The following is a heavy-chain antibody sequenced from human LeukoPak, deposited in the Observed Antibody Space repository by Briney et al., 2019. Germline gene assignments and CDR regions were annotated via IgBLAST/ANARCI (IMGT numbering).Heavy chain of an antibody. J-gene: IGHJ5*01. D-gene: IGHD2-21*01. V-gene: IGHV3-74*01. CDR2: INSDGSST. Sequence: VPLGGSLRLSCAASGFTFSSYWMHWVRQAPGKGLVWVSRINSDGSSTSYADSVKGRFTISRDNAKNTLYLQMNSLRAEDTAVYYCARERLRGGFDPWGQGTLVTVSS. CDR3: ARERLRGGFDP. CDR1: GFTFSSYW.